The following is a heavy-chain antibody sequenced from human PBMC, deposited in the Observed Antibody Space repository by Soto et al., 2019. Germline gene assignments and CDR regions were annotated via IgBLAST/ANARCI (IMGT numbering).Heavy chain of an antibody. Sequence: GGSLRLSCAASGFTFSDYYMSWIRQAPGKGLEWVSYISSSSSYTNYADSVKGRFTISRDNAKNSLYLQMNSLRAEDTAVYYCARGIYYDSSGFWFDPWGQGTLVTVSS. J-gene: IGHJ5*02. V-gene: IGHV3-11*05. CDR1: GFTFSDYY. CDR3: ARGIYYDSSGFWFDP. CDR2: ISSSSSYT. D-gene: IGHD3-22*01.